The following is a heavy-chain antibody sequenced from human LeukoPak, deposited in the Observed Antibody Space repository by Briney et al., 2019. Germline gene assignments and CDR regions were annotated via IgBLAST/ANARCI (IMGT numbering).Heavy chain of an antibody. J-gene: IGHJ4*02. D-gene: IGHD4-17*01. V-gene: IGHV4-59*01. Sequence: SETLSLTRTVSGGSLSGSFWSWIRQPPGKGLEWIAYMYNSGSTNYNPPLQSRVTISIDTSKNQFSLKLSSLTAADTAIYYCARGIESYGDYGYWGQGTLVTVSS. CDR2: MYNSGST. CDR1: GGSLSGSF. CDR3: ARGIESYGDYGY.